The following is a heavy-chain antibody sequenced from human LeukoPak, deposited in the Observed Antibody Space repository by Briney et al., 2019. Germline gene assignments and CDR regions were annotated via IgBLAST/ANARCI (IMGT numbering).Heavy chain of an antibody. CDR2: INPSGGST. D-gene: IGHD2-2*02. CDR1: GYTFTGYY. Sequence: ASVKVSCKASGYTFTGYYMHWVRQAPGQGLEWMGRINPSGGSTSYAQKFQGRVTMTRDTSTSTVYMELSSLRSEDTAVYYCASLYCSSTSCYSGMDVWGQGTTVTVSS. V-gene: IGHV1-46*01. CDR3: ASLYCSSTSCYSGMDV. J-gene: IGHJ6*02.